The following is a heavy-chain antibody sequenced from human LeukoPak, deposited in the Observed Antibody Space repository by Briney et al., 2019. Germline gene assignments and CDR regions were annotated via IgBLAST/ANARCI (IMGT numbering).Heavy chain of an antibody. CDR3: ARRTRVGSTWYFDY. V-gene: IGHV4-34*01. CDR2: INDSGST. CDR1: GGSISSYY. Sequence: PSETLSLTCTVSGGSISSYYWSWIRQPPGKGLEWIGEINDSGSTNYNPSLKSRVTISVDTSKNQFSLRLSSVTASDTAVYYCARRTRVGSTWYFDYWGHGTPVTVSS. J-gene: IGHJ4*01. D-gene: IGHD1-26*01.